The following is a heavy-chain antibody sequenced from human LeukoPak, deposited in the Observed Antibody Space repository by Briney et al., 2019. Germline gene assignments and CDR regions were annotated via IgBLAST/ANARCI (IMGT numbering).Heavy chain of an antibody. D-gene: IGHD3-3*01. J-gene: IGHJ4*02. CDR1: GFTFSSYA. CDR2: ISGSGGST. V-gene: IGHV3-23*01. CDR3: AKDSPSPNFWSGPGAY. Sequence: GGPLRLSCAASGFTFSSYAMSWVRQAPGKGLEWVSAISGSGGSTYYADSVKGRFTISRDNSKNTLYLQMNSLRAEDTAVYYCAKDSPSPNFWSGPGAYWGQGTLVTVSS.